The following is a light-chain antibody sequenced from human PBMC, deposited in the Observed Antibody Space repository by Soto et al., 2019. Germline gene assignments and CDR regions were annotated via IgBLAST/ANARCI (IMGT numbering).Light chain of an antibody. CDR3: QQSYSTPMYT. V-gene: IGKV1-39*01. CDR1: RDVGSD. Sequence: QMTQSPSSLSASVGEKIIITCRASRDVGSDVSWYQQKPGQAPKLLIYAASNLYTGVPSRFSGSRSGTEFTLTISSLQPEDFASYYCQQSYSTPMYTFGQGTKLEIK. CDR2: AAS. J-gene: IGKJ2*01.